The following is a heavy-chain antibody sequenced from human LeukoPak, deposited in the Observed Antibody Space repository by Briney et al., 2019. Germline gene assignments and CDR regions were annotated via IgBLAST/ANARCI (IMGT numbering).Heavy chain of an antibody. D-gene: IGHD4-23*01. CDR2: IWYDGSNK. V-gene: IGHV3-33*01. CDR3: ARDGINDGGNFDY. CDR1: GLTFSSYG. Sequence: GGSLRLSCAASGLTFSSYGMHWVRQAPGKGLEWVAVIWYDGSNKYYADSVKGRFTISRDNSKNTLYLQMNSLRAEDTAVYYCARDGINDGGNFDYWGQGTLVTVSS. J-gene: IGHJ4*02.